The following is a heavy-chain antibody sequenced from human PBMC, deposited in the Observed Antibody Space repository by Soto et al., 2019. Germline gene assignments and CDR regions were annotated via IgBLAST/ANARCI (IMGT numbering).Heavy chain of an antibody. J-gene: IGHJ2*01. CDR2: IYYSGST. CDR3: ARRPGYSYGMYFDL. Sequence: QLQLQESGPGLAKPSETLSLTCTVSGGSISSSSYYWGWIRQPPGKGLEWIGSIYYSGSTYYNPSLKSRVTISVDTSKNQFSLKLSSVTAADTAVYYCARRPGYSYGMYFDLWGRGTLVTVSS. CDR1: GGSISSSSYY. D-gene: IGHD5-18*01. V-gene: IGHV4-39*01.